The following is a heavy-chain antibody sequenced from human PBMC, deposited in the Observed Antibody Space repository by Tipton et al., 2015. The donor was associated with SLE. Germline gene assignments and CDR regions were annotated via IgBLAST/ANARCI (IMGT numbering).Heavy chain of an antibody. J-gene: IGHJ6*03. CDR1: GDSISGGKYH. D-gene: IGHD4-11*01. CDR2: VYPSGAT. CDR3: AREDYSNYRGYYYYMDV. Sequence: TLSLTCTVSGDSISGGKYHWSWVRQPPGKGLQWIGRVYPSGATDYNSSLKSRLSISVYTSKNQFSLRLSSLTAADTAVYYCAREDYSNYRGYYYYMDVWGKGTTVTVSS. V-gene: IGHV4-61*02.